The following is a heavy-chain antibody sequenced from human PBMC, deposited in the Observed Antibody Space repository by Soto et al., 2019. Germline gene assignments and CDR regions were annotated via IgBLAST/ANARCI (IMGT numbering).Heavy chain of an antibody. CDR1: GFKFSNYA. CDR3: AKDRRAGGNSAFYFDF. Sequence: GGSLRLSCAASGFKFSNYAMSWVRQAPGKGLEWVSLISATGGGTYYADSVKGRFAISRDNSHNTLYLQVHSLTAEDTAVYYCAKDRRAGGNSAFYFDFWGQGAQVTVSS. D-gene: IGHD3-16*01. V-gene: IGHV3-23*01. J-gene: IGHJ4*02. CDR2: ISATGGGT.